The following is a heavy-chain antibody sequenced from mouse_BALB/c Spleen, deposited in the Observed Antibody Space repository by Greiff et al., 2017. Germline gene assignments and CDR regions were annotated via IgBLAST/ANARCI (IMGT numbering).Heavy chain of an antibody. CDR2: NSSGSSTI. CDR1: GFTFSSFG. Sequence: EVKVEESGGGLVQPGGSRKLSCAASGFTFSSFGMHWVRQAPEKGLEWVAYNSSGSSTIYYADTVKGRFTISRDNPKNTLFLQMTSLRSEDTAMYYCARSGLRLRYFDVWGAGTTVTVSS. CDR3: ARSGLRLRYFDV. D-gene: IGHD1-2*01. V-gene: IGHV5-17*02. J-gene: IGHJ1*01.